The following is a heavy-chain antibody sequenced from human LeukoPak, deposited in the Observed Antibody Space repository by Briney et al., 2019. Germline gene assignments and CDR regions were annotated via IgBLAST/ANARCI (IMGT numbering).Heavy chain of an antibody. V-gene: IGHV4-59*08. CDR3: ARAGGYSGYGSFDY. J-gene: IGHJ4*02. Sequence: SETLSLTCTVSGGSISNYFWNWIRQPLGKGLEWIGYFFQSGSAKYNPSLKSRVTLSADTSKNQVSLKLNSVTAADTAVYFCARAGGYSGYGSFDYWGQGILVPVSS. CDR1: GGSISNYF. D-gene: IGHD5-12*01. CDR2: FFQSGSA.